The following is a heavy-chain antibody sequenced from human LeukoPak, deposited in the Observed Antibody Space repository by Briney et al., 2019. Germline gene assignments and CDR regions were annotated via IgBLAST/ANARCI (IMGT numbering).Heavy chain of an antibody. Sequence: GSLRLSCAASGFPFISYAMSWVRQAPGKGLEWVSAISGSGGSTYYADSVKGRFAISRDNSKNTLYLQMNSLRAEDTAVYYCAKDAPGSVVVPAAMHYWGQGTLVTVSS. CDR2: ISGSGGST. CDR1: GFPFISYA. J-gene: IGHJ4*02. CDR3: AKDAPGSVVVPAAMHY. D-gene: IGHD2-2*01. V-gene: IGHV3-23*01.